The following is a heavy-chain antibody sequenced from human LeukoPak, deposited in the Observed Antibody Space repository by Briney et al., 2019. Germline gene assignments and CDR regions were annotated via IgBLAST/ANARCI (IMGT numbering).Heavy chain of an antibody. CDR3: ARVKYCTGGVCYYGFYYYLDV. J-gene: IGHJ6*03. D-gene: IGHD2-8*02. Sequence: PSETLSLTCTVSGGSISGYYWSWIRQPPGKGLEWIGYIYTNENTNYNPSLQSRVTMSVNTSKNQFSLKLTSVTAADTTVYYCARVKYCTGGVCYYGFYYYLDVWGQGTMVTVSS. CDR2: IYTNENT. CDR1: GGSISGYY. V-gene: IGHV4-4*09.